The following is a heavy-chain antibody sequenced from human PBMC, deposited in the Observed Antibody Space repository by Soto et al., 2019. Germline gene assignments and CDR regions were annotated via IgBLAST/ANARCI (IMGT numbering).Heavy chain of an antibody. V-gene: IGHV3-7*05. CDR2: IKQDGSEK. D-gene: IGHD3-3*01. J-gene: IGHJ3*02. CDR3: ARDFSPKNYYDFWSGYYHDASDI. CDR1: GFTFSSYW. Sequence: GGSLRLSCAASGFTFSSYWMSWVRQAPGKGLEWVANIKQDGSEKYYVDSVKGRFTISRDNAKNSLYLQMNSLRAEDTAVYYCARDFSPKNYYDFWSGYYHDASDIWG.